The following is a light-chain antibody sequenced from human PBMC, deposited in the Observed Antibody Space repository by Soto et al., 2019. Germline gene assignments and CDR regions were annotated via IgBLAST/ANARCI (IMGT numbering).Light chain of an antibody. Sequence: QTVVTPEPSFSVSPGGTVTVTCGLSSGSVSTSYYPSWYQQTPGQAPRTLIYSTNTRSSGVPDRFSGSILGNRAALTITGAQADDESDYYCVLYMGSGISVFGGGTKLTVL. J-gene: IGLJ3*02. CDR2: STN. CDR1: SGSVSTSYY. V-gene: IGLV8-61*01. CDR3: VLYMGSGISV.